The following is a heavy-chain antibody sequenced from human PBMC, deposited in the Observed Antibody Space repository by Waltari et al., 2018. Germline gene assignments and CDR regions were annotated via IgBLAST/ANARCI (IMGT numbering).Heavy chain of an antibody. D-gene: IGHD6-19*01. V-gene: IGHV3-7*03. CDR3: ARGSPGYVSVWDS. Sequence: EVQLTESGGGLVQPGGSLRLSCAASGFSFSAYWMTWVRQAPGKGLEWVDNIKYDGSATYHADSVNGRFSISRDNAKNSLYLQMNSVSAEDTAIYYCARGSPGYVSVWDSWGQGTMVTVSS. CDR1: GFSFSAYW. J-gene: IGHJ4*02. CDR2: IKYDGSAT.